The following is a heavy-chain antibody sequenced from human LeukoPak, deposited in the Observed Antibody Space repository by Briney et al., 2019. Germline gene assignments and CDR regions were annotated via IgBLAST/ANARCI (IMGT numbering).Heavy chain of an antibody. CDR1: GYTFTSYY. Sequence: ASVKVSCKASGYTFTSYYMHWVRQAPGQGLEWMGIINPSGGSTSYAQKFQGRVTMTRDTSTSTVYMELSSLRSEDTAVYYCARVCCSGGSCYTNYFDYWGQGTLVTVSS. V-gene: IGHV1-46*01. CDR2: INPSGGST. CDR3: ARVCCSGGSCYTNYFDY. J-gene: IGHJ4*02. D-gene: IGHD2-15*01.